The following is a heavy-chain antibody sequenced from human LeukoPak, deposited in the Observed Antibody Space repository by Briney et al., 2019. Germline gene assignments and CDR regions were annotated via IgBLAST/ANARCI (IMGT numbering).Heavy chain of an antibody. Sequence: GESLKISCKGAGYTFTNYWIGWVRQMPGKGLEWMGIIHPGDSNTRYSPSFQGQVTISVDKSISTAYLQWSSLKASDTAMYYCVRQEGSASWGYYGVDVWGQGTTVTVSS. CDR1: GYTFTNYW. D-gene: IGHD2-2*01. J-gene: IGHJ6*02. V-gene: IGHV5-51*01. CDR2: IHPGDSNT. CDR3: VRQEGSASWGYYGVDV.